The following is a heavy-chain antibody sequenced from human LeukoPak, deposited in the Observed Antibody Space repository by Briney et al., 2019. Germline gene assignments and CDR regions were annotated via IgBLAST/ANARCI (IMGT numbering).Heavy chain of an antibody. V-gene: IGHV3-7*01. D-gene: IGHD1-26*01. CDR1: GFTFNSYW. CDR2: IKQDGSEK. CDR3: VRGSGSLTY. J-gene: IGHJ4*02. Sequence: GGSLRLSCAASGFTFNSYWMSWVRQAPGKGLEWVANIKQDGSEKYYVDSVKGRFTISRDNAKNSLYLQMNSLRAEDTAVYYCVRGSGSLTYWGQGTLVTVSS.